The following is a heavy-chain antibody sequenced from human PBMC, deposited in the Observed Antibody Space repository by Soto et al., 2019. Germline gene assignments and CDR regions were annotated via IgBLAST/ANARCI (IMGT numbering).Heavy chain of an antibody. V-gene: IGHV3-23*01. CDR2: INPSGDGT. CDR3: AKVDVSTAGSFDY. J-gene: IGHJ4*02. Sequence: GGSLRLSCVASGFTFSRHGLSWVRQAPGKGLEWVSTINPSGDGTFYADSVEGRFTISRDNSKNTVYLQMNSLSVGDTAVYLCAKVDVSTAGSFDYWGQGALVTVSS. D-gene: IGHD6-13*01. CDR1: GFTFSRHG.